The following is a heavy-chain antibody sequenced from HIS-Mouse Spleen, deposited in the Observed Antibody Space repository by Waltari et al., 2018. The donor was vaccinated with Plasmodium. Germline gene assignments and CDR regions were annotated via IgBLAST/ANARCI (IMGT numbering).Heavy chain of an antibody. V-gene: IGHV1-2*02. J-gene: IGHJ4*02. CDR2: FNPHGGGT. CDR1: GYTFTGYY. D-gene: IGHD6-13*01. CDR3: ASDLAAAGHFDY. Sequence: QVQLVQSGAEVKKPGASVKVSCKASGYTFTGYYMHWVRPAPGQGLEWMGWFNPHGGGTNYAQKFQGRVTMTRDTSISTAYMELSRLRSDDTAVYYCASDLAAAGHFDYWGQGTLVTVSS.